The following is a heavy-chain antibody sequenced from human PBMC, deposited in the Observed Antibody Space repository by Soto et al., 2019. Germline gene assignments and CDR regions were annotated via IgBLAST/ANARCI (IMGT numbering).Heavy chain of an antibody. D-gene: IGHD6-6*01. V-gene: IGHV4-39*01. CDR2: VSYSGST. J-gene: IGHJ5*02. CDR1: GGPISSSSYY. Sequence: PSETLSLTCIVSGGPISSSSYYWGWIRQPPGKGLEWIGSVSYSGSTYYSPTLQSEVTVSVDTTRSHFSLNLKSMPAPDTAVFDSARHRARNCFYPWGQGTLVTV. CDR3: ARHRARNCFYP.